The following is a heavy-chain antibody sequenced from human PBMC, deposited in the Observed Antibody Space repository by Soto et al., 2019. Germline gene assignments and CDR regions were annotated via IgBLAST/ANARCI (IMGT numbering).Heavy chain of an antibody. V-gene: IGHV1-46*01. CDR2: INPSGGST. CDR1: GYTFTSYY. CDR3: ARDLSAWWSSIYYGMEV. Sequence: ASVKVSCKASGYTFTSYYMHWVRQAPGQGLEWMGIINPSGGSTSYAQKFQGRVTMTRDTSTSTVYMELSSLRSEDTAVYYCARDLSAWWSSIYYGMEVWGQGTTVTVSS. J-gene: IGHJ6*02. D-gene: IGHD2-15*01.